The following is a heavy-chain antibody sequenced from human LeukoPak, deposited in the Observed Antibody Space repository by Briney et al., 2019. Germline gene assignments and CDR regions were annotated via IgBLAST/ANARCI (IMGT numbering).Heavy chain of an antibody. D-gene: IGHD3-16*01. J-gene: IGHJ3*02. CDR3: AKGTSRWGDAFDI. CDR2: ISGSGGST. Sequence: GGSLRPSCAASGFTFSSYAMSWVRQAPGKGLEWVSAISGSGGSTYYADSVKGRFTISRDNSKNTLYLQMNSLRAEDTAVYYCAKGTSRWGDAFDIWGQGTMVTVSS. CDR1: GFTFSSYA. V-gene: IGHV3-23*01.